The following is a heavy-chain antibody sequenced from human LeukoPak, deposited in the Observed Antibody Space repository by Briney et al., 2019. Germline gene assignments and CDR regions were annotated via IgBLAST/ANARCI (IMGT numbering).Heavy chain of an antibody. CDR3: ARDLPTPPIVVAAYDAFDI. Sequence: ASVKVSCEASGYTFTSYYMHWVRQAPGQGLEWMGIINPSGGSTSYAQKFQGRVTMTRDTSTSTVYMELSSLRSEDTAVYYCARDLPTPPIVVAAYDAFDIWGQGTMVTVSS. CDR1: GYTFTSYY. V-gene: IGHV1-46*01. D-gene: IGHD3-22*01. J-gene: IGHJ3*02. CDR2: INPSGGST.